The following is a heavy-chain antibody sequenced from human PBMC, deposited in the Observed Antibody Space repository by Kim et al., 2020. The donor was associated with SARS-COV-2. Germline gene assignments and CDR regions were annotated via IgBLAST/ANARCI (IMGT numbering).Heavy chain of an antibody. J-gene: IGHJ4*02. V-gene: IGHV3-48*04. D-gene: IGHD5-12*01. CDR3: ARYKSGFGLDV. Sequence: GGYLRLSCEVSGFTFSSWTKNWVRQAPGKGLEWVSYISSSGTTIYYTDSLKGRITVSRDNAKNFLYLQMDSLRADDTAVYYCARYKSGFGLDVWGQGALVTVSS. CDR2: ISSSGTTI. CDR1: GFTFSSWT.